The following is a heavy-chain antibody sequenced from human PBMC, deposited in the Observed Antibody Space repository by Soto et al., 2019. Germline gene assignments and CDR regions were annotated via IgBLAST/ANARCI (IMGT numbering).Heavy chain of an antibody. Sequence: ASVKVSCKASGYTFTSYGISWVRQAPGQGLEWMGWISAYNGNTNYAQKLQGRVTMTRDTSTSTAYMELRSLRSDGTAVYYCAREGDGYNNYYYGMDVWGQGTTVTVSS. CDR2: ISAYNGNT. CDR3: AREGDGYNNYYYGMDV. V-gene: IGHV1-18*01. CDR1: GYTFTSYG. J-gene: IGHJ6*02. D-gene: IGHD5-12*01.